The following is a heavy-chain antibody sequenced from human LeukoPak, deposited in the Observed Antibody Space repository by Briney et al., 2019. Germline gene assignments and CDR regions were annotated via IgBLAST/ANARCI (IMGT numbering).Heavy chain of an antibody. CDR3: ARRGGSGRAFDY. CDR1: GASISGGTYY. CDR2: IYYTGST. J-gene: IGHJ4*02. Sequence: SETLSLTCSVSGASISGGTYYWGWIRQPPGKGLEWIGCIYYTGSTYDNPTLKSRVTISVDTSKNQFSLKLSSVTAADTAVYYCARRGGSGRAFDYWGQGTLVTVSS. D-gene: IGHD1-26*01. V-gene: IGHV4-39*01.